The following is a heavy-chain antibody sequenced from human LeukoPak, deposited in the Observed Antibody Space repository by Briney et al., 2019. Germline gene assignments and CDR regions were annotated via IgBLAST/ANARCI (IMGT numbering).Heavy chain of an antibody. Sequence: GGSLRLSCAASGFTFTDFAMNWVRQAPGKGLEWVSTISASGTITYYADSVKGRCTISRDYSKNTVYLQMNSLRAEDTAVYYCARGEYSGLFDYWGQGTLVTVSS. V-gene: IGHV3-23*01. CDR2: ISASGTIT. J-gene: IGHJ4*02. CDR3: ARGEYSGLFDY. D-gene: IGHD6-6*01. CDR1: GFTFTDFA.